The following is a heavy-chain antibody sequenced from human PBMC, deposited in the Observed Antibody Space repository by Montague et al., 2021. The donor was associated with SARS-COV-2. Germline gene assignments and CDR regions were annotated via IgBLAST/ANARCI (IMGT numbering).Heavy chain of an antibody. CDR2: INHSGST. CDR1: GGSFSGYY. D-gene: IGHD3-9*01. V-gene: IGHV4-34*01. J-gene: IGHJ4*02. Sequence: SETLSLTCAVYGGSFSGYYWGWIRQPPGKGLEWIGEINHSGSTNYNPSLKSRVTISVDTSKNQFSLKLSSVTAADTAEYYCARGLAELRYFDWYHYYFDYWGQGTLVTVSS. CDR3: ARGLAELRYFDWYHYYFDY.